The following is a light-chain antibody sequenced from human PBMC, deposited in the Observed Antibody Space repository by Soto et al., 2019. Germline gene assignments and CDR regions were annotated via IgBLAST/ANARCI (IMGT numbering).Light chain of an antibody. Sequence: QSALTQPASVSGSPGQSITISCTGTSSDVGGYNYVSWYQQHPGKAPKLMIFNVSNRPSGVSNRFYGSKSVNTATLTISGLKAKDEADYCCRAYTSSSTRVFGTGTKLTVL. CDR3: RAYTSSSTRV. CDR2: NVS. V-gene: IGLV2-14*01. CDR1: SSDVGGYNY. J-gene: IGLJ1*01.